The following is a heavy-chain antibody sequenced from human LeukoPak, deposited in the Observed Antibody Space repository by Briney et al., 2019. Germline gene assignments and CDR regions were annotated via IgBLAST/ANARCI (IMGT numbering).Heavy chain of an antibody. Sequence: SETLSLTCAVSGGSISSSNWWSWVRQPPGKGLEWIGEIYHSGSTNYNPSLKSRVTISVDKSKNQFSLKLSSVTAADTAVYYCARVHYDILTGYSCFDYWGQGTLVTVSS. J-gene: IGHJ4*02. CDR2: IYHSGST. D-gene: IGHD3-9*01. V-gene: IGHV4-4*02. CDR3: ARVHYDILTGYSCFDY. CDR1: GGSISSSNW.